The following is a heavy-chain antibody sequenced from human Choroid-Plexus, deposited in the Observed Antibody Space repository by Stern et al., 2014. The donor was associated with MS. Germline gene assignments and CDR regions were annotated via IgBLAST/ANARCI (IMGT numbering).Heavy chain of an antibody. CDR2: ISGSGDRT. CDR1: GFTFSSYA. CDR3: AKPTSSEWEDYYFHY. D-gene: IGHD1-26*01. Sequence: EVQLVESGGGLVQPGGSLRLSCAASGFTFSSYAMSWVRQAPGKGLEWVSAISGSGDRTYNADSVKGRFTISRDNSKNTLYLQLNSLRAEDTAVYYCAKPTSSEWEDYYFHYWGQGTLVTVSS. J-gene: IGHJ4*02. V-gene: IGHV3-23*04.